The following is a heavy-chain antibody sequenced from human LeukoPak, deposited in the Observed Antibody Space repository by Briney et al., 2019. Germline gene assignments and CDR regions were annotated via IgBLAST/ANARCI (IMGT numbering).Heavy chain of an antibody. V-gene: IGHV3-53*01. Sequence: GPLRLSCAASGFTVSDNYMTWVRQAPGKGLEWVSSIYNTGATHYAESVKGRFTISRDNSKNTLFLQMNSLRAEDMAVYYCARIEWERLGRAFDIWGQGTMVTVSS. J-gene: IGHJ3*02. D-gene: IGHD1-26*01. CDR1: GFTVSDNY. CDR2: IYNTGAT. CDR3: ARIEWERLGRAFDI.